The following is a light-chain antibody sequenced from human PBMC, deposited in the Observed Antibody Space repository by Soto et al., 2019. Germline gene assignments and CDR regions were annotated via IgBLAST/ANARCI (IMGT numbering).Light chain of an antibody. CDR1: SSDVGGYNY. V-gene: IGLV2-14*01. Sequence: LTQPASVSGSPGQSITISCTGTSSDVGGYNYVSWYQQHPGKAPKLMIYEVSNRPSGVSNRFSGSKSGNTASLTISGLQAEDEADYYCSSYTSSSTEVFGTGAKGTGL. J-gene: IGLJ1*01. CDR3: SSYTSSSTEV. CDR2: EVS.